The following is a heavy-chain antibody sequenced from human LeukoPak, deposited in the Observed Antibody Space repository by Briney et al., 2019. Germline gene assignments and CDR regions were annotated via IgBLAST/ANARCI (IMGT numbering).Heavy chain of an antibody. V-gene: IGHV5-51*01. J-gene: IGHJ5*02. CDR1: GYTFTSYW. D-gene: IGHD6-6*01. Sequence: GESLKISCQSSGYTFTSYWIGWVRQMPGKGLQWMGIIYPGGSDTTYSPSFQGQGTISADKSISTAYLQWSSLRASDTAIYYCARLIVGSSSTGWFDPWGQGTLVTVSS. CDR3: ARLIVGSSSTGWFDP. CDR2: IYPGGSDT.